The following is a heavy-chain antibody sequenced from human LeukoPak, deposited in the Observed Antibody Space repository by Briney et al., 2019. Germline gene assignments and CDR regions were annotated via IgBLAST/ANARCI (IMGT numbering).Heavy chain of an antibody. V-gene: IGHV3-48*01. CDR1: GFTFSSYS. J-gene: IGHJ4*02. Sequence: PGGSLRLSCAASGFTFSSYSMNWVRQAPGKGLEWVSYISSSSSTIYYADSVKGRFTISRDNSKNTLYLQMNSLRAEDTAVYYCAKVRVRSLLRFGEWGQGTLVTVSS. CDR2: ISSSSSTI. D-gene: IGHD3-10*01. CDR3: AKVRVRSLLRFGE.